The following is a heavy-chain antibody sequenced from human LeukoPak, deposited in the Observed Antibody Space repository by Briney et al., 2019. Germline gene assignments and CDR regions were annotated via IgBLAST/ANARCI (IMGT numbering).Heavy chain of an antibody. J-gene: IGHJ5*02. V-gene: IGHV3-23*01. D-gene: IGHD6-13*01. CDR2: ITASGGRT. CDR3: ARDQQLDGNWFDP. Sequence: GGSLRLSCAASGFSFTNYAMSWARQAPGKGLEWVSAITASGGRTYSADSVKGRFTISRDNSKNTLYLQMNSLRAEDTAVYYCARDQQLDGNWFDPWGQGTLVTISS. CDR1: GFSFTNYA.